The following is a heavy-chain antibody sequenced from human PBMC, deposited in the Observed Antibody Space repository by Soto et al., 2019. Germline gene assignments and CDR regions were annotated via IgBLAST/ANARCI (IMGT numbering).Heavy chain of an antibody. CDR1: GFNVSSNY. V-gene: IGHV3-66*01. CDR3: AKKLLVPYYFDY. Sequence: EVQLVESGGGLVQPGGSLRLSCAASGFNVSSNYMTWVRQAPGKGLEWVSVIYSGGSTYYADSVKGRFTISRDTSKNTLYLQMNSLRAEDTAVYHCAKKLLVPYYFDYWGQGTLVTVSS. D-gene: IGHD2-15*01. CDR2: IYSGGST. J-gene: IGHJ4*02.